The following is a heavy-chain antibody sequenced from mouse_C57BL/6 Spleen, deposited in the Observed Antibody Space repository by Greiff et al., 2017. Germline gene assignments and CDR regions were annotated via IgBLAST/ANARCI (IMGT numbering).Heavy chain of an antibody. Sequence: VQLLQSGPELVKPGGSVKISCTASGYAFSSSWMNWVKQRPGKGLEWIGRINPGGGDTYYYGKFKGKVTLTANKTSSKTYMQLSSLTSEDSAVNFCARPRISNYVSDYWGQGTTLTVSS. CDR3: ARPRISNYVSDY. J-gene: IGHJ2*01. CDR2: INPGGGDT. V-gene: IGHV1-82*01. CDR1: GYAFSSSW. D-gene: IGHD2-5*01.